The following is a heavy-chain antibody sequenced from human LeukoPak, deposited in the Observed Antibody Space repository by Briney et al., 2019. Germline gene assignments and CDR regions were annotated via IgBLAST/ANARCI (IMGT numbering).Heavy chain of an antibody. V-gene: IGHV3-23*01. CDR3: ARGILSPYSSSSAVAFDI. CDR2: ISGSGGST. J-gene: IGHJ3*02. D-gene: IGHD6-6*01. Sequence: PGGSLRLSCAASGFTFSSYAMHWVRQAPGKGLEWVSAISGSGGSTYYADSVKGRFTISRDNSKNTLYLQMNSLRAEDTAVYYCARGILSPYSSSSAVAFDIWGQGTMVTVSS. CDR1: GFTFSSYA.